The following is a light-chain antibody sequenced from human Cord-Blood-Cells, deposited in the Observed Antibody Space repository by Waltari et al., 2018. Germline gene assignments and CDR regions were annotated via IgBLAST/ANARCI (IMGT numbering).Light chain of an antibody. Sequence: SSELTHDSELSVALGQTVRITCQGDSLRSYYASWYQQKPGQAPVRVIYGKNNRPSGIPDRFSGSSSGNTASLTITGAQAEDEADYYCNSRDSSGNRVFGTGTKVTVL. V-gene: IGLV3-19*01. CDR2: GKN. CDR1: SLRSYY. J-gene: IGLJ1*01. CDR3: NSRDSSGNRV.